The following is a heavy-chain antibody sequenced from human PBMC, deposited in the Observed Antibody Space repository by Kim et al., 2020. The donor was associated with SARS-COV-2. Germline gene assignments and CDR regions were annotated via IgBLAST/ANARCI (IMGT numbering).Heavy chain of an antibody. CDR1: GGPISTSSYY. CDR2: IHYSGRT. D-gene: IGHD3-10*01. J-gene: IGHJ4*02. CDR3: SSGSYRY. V-gene: IGHV4-39*01. Sequence: SETLSLTCTVSGGPISTSSYYWGWIRQTPGKGLEWIGSIHYSGRTFYNPSLKSRVTVSQDTSKNQFSLKVTSVTAADTAVYYCSSGSYRYWGQGILVTVSS.